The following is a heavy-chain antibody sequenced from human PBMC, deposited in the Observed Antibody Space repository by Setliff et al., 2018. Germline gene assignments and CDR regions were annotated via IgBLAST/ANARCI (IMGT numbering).Heavy chain of an antibody. Sequence: SETLSLTCTVSGGSIDSSFWNWIRQSPGKGLEWIGYRSARGDTYYNPSLKGRVTLSVDTTKNQFSLKLTSMTAADTAVYFCARHLLVQGTYHFDYWGQGSPVTV. J-gene: IGHJ4*02. CDR1: GGSIDSSF. CDR2: RSARGDT. V-gene: IGHV4-59*08. D-gene: IGHD3-10*01. CDR3: ARHLLVQGTYHFDY.